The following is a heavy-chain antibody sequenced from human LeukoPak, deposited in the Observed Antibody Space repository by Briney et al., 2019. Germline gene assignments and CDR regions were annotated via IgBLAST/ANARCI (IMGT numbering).Heavy chain of an antibody. D-gene: IGHD1-26*01. CDR3: AKGGKWDVTPFDY. J-gene: IGHJ4*02. Sequence: PGGCLRLSCAASVLTFTSYSMNWVRQAPWKGLEWVSTISGGGGSTYYADSVKGRFTISRDNSKNTLYLQVNSLRAEDTAVYYCAKGGKWDVTPFDYWGQGTLVTVSS. CDR1: VLTFTSYS. CDR2: ISGGGGST. V-gene: IGHV3-23*01.